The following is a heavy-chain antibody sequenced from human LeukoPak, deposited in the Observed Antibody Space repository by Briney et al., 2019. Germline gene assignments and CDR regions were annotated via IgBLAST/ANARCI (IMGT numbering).Heavy chain of an antibody. CDR1: GFTFSSYG. Sequence: GGSLRLSCAASGFTFSSYGMHWVRQAPGKGLEWVAVISYDGSDKYYADSVKGRFIISRDNSKNMLNLQINSLRDEDTAVYYCASPQLGQLLLYGMDVWGQGTTVTVSS. D-gene: IGHD1-26*01. V-gene: IGHV3-30*03. CDR2: ISYDGSDK. CDR3: ASPQLGQLLLYGMDV. J-gene: IGHJ6*02.